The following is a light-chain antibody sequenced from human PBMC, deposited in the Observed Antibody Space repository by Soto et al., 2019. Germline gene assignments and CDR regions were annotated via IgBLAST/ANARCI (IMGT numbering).Light chain of an antibody. CDR1: QGIRND. Sequence: AIQMTQSPSSLSASLGDRVTITCRASQGIRNDLGWYQQKPAKAPKFLIYGASNLQSGVPSRFSGSGSGTDFTLTISSLQPEDFATYYCLQDYNYPYTFGQGTNLEIK. J-gene: IGKJ2*01. V-gene: IGKV1-6*01. CDR3: LQDYNYPYT. CDR2: GAS.